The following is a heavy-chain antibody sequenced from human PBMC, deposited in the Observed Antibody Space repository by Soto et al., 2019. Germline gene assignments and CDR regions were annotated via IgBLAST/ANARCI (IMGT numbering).Heavy chain of an antibody. Sequence: ASVKVSCKASGYTFTSYGISWVRQAPGQGLEWMGWISAYNGNTNYAQKLQGRATMTTDTSTSTAYMELRSLRSEDTAVYYCARVDSNSLYYYYGMDVWGQGTTVTVSS. J-gene: IGHJ6*02. CDR1: GYTFTSYG. CDR3: ARVDSNSLYYYYGMDV. V-gene: IGHV1-18*04. CDR2: ISAYNGNT. D-gene: IGHD4-4*01.